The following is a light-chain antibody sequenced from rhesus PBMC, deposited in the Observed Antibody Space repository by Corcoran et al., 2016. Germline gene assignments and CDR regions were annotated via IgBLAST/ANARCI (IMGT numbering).Light chain of an antibody. J-gene: IGLJ1*01. CDR2: NVN. Sequence: QAIVTQEPSMTVSPGGTITLICGSTTGAVTSANYPNWFQQKPGQVPRGLIYNVNITPSWTPVRFSGSLVGGKAVLALSGAQSEDEADSYCLLFFNGIHVFGSGTRLSVL. CDR1: TGAVTSANY. V-gene: IGLV7-76*01. CDR3: LLFFNGIHV.